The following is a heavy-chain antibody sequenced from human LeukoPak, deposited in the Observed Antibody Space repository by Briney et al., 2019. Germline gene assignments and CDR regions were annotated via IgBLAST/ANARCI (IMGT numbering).Heavy chain of an antibody. J-gene: IGHJ4*02. CDR3: GRKAGDCGANSCYSIDY. D-gene: IGHD2-15*01. V-gene: IGHV1-69*05. CDR2: IIPKFGTA. Sequence: ASVKVSCKAFGGSFSSESIRWVRQAPGQGLEWMGWIIPKFGTANYAQKFQGRVTITTDTSISTAYMEVSSLGSDDTAVYYCGRKAGDCGANSCYSIDYWGQGTLVTVSS. CDR1: GGSFSSES.